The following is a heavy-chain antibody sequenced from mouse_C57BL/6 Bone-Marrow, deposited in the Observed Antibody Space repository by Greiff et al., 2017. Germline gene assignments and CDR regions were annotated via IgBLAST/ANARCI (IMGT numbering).Heavy chain of an antibody. J-gene: IGHJ3*01. D-gene: IGHD2-4*01. CDR1: GYAFSSSW. CDR3: ARLGLRPWFAY. V-gene: IGHV1-82*01. CDR2: IYPGDGDT. Sequence: QVQLKESGPELVKPGASVKISCKASGYAFSSSWMNWVKQRPGKGLEWIGRIYPGDGDTNYNGKFKGKATLTADKSSSTAYMQLSSLTSEDSAVYFCARLGLRPWFAYWGQGTLVTVSA.